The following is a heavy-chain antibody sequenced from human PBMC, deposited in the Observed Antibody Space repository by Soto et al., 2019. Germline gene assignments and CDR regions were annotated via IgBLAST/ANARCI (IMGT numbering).Heavy chain of an antibody. J-gene: IGHJ6*02. CDR2: ISSSSSYI. D-gene: IGHD2-2*01. CDR1: GFTFSSYS. Sequence: GGSLRLSCAASGFTFSSYSMNWVRQAPGKGLEWVSSISSSSSYIYYADSVKGRFTISRDNAKNSLYLQMNSLRAEDTAVYYCARDLVPAAMHYYYYGMDVWGQGTTVTVSS. V-gene: IGHV3-21*01. CDR3: ARDLVPAAMHYYYYGMDV.